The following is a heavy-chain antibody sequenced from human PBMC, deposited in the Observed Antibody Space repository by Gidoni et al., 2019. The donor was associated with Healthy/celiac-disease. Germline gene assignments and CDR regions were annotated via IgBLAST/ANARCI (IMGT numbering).Heavy chain of an antibody. Sequence: QVQLVESGGGVVQPGRSLRLSCAASGCTFSSYGMHWVRQAPGKGLEWVAVIWYDGSNKYYADSVKGRFTISRDNSKNTLYLQMNSLRAEDTAVYYCARGAGANPFDYWGQGTLVTVSS. CDR2: IWYDGSNK. CDR1: GCTFSSYG. D-gene: IGHD1-26*01. V-gene: IGHV3-33*01. CDR3: ARGAGANPFDY. J-gene: IGHJ4*02.